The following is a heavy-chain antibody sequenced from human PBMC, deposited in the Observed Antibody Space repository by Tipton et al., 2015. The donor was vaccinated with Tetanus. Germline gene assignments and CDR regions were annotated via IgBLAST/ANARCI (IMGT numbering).Heavy chain of an antibody. CDR2: IYYSGST. V-gene: IGHV4-59*01. Sequence: GLVKPSETLSLTCTVSGGSISSYYWSWIRQPPGKGLEWIGYIYYSGSTNYNPSLKSRVTISVDTSKNQFSLKLSSVTAADTAVYYCARGYYYDSSGYYFGNAFDIWGQGTMVTVSS. CDR3: ARGYYYDSSGYYFGNAFDI. D-gene: IGHD3-22*01. J-gene: IGHJ3*02. CDR1: GGSISSYY.